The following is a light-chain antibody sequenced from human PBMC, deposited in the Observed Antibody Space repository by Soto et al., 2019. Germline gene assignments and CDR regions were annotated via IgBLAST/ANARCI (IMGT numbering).Light chain of an antibody. CDR1: SSNIGTNT. Sequence: QLVLTQPPSTSGTPGQRVTISCSGSSSNIGTNTVNWYQQLLGTAPKLLIYNNNQRPSGVPDRFSGSKSGTSASLAISGLQSEDEADYYCATWDDSLNGPVFGGGTKLTVL. CDR2: NNN. CDR3: ATWDDSLNGPV. J-gene: IGLJ2*01. V-gene: IGLV1-44*01.